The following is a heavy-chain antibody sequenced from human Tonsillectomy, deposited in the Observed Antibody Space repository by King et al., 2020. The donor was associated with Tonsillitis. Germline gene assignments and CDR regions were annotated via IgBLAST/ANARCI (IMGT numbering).Heavy chain of an antibody. Sequence: EVQLVESGGGVVRPGGSLRLSCAASGFTFDDSGMSWVRQAPGEGLEWVVGLNWNGGSTGYADSVKGRFTISRDNAKNSLYLQMNSLRAEDTALYYCSRDAGPRDCSGGSCYLDYWGQGTLVTVSS. D-gene: IGHD2-15*01. CDR3: SRDAGPRDCSGGSCYLDY. V-gene: IGHV3-20*04. CDR1: GFTFDDSG. J-gene: IGHJ4*02. CDR2: LNWNGGST.